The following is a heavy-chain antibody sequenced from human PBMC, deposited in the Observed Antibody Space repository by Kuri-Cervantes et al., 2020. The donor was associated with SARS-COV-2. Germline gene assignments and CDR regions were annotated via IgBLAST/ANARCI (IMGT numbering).Heavy chain of an antibody. D-gene: IGHD3-22*01. CDR1: GVIFSDYY. CDR2: SSSSETTI. J-gene: IGHJ1*01. V-gene: IGHV3-11*04. CDR3: ATTSYYGSSGYAGVEYFQH. Sequence: AGSLRLSCAVSGVIFSDYYMSWIRQAPGKGLEWVSNSSSSETTIYYADPVHGRFTISRENAKNSLLLQMNSLRAEGTAVYYWATTSYYGSSGYAGVEYFQHWGQGTLVTVSS.